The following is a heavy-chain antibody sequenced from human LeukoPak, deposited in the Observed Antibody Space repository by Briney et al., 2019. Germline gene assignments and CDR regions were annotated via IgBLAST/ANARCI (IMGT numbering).Heavy chain of an antibody. CDR1: VFTFSSYA. CDR2: ISGSGGST. Sequence: GGSLRLSCAASVFTFSSYAMSWVRQAPVKGLEWVSDISGSGGSTYYADSVKGRFTISRDNSKNTLYLQMNSLRAEDTAVYYCAKERYEFWSGYPDYWGQGTLVPVSS. CDR3: AKERYEFWSGYPDY. D-gene: IGHD3-3*01. J-gene: IGHJ4*02. V-gene: IGHV3-23*01.